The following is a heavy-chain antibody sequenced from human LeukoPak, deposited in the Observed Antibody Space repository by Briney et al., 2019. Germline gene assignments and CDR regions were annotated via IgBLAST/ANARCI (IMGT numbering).Heavy chain of an antibody. J-gene: IGHJ3*01. Sequence: GGSLRLSCAASGFTFSNYAMSWVRQAPGKGLEWVSAISGSGDITYYADSVKGRFAISRDHSTNTLYLQMNSLRAEDTAVYYCAKDRSWGVDSFNFWGQGTMVTVSS. D-gene: IGHD3-16*01. CDR2: ISGSGDIT. CDR3: AKDRSWGVDSFNF. V-gene: IGHV3-23*01. CDR1: GFTFSNYA.